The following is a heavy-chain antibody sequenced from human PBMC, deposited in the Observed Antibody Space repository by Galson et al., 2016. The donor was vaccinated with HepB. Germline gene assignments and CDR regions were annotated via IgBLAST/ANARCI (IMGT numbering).Heavy chain of an antibody. CDR3: AKRKYGSSSVAFGF. CDR1: GFSLTTSGVA. J-gene: IGHJ3*01. V-gene: IGHV2-5*02. Sequence: PALVKPTQTLTLTCTFSGFSLTTSGVAVGWIRQPPGKALEWLALIYWDDDKHYSPSLKSRLNITKDTAKNQVVLTMSHMDPVATATYYVAKRKYGSSSVAFGFWGQGTMVTVSS. D-gene: IGHD6-13*01. CDR2: IYWDDDK.